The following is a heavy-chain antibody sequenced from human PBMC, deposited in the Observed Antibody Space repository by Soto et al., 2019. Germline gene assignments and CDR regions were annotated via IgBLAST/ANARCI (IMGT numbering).Heavy chain of an antibody. V-gene: IGHV1-69*13. CDR2: IIPIFGTA. D-gene: IGHD3-10*01. CDR3: ARSQFPSMVRGADYYYGMDV. J-gene: IGHJ6*02. Sequence: GASVKVSCKASGGTFSSYAISWVRQAPGQGLEWMGGIIPIFGTANYAQKFQGRVTITADESTSTAYMELSSLRSEDTAVYYCARSQFPSMVRGADYYYGMDVWGQGTTVTVSS. CDR1: GGTFSSYA.